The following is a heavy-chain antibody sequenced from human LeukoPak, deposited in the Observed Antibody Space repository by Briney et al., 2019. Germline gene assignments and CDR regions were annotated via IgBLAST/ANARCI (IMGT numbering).Heavy chain of an antibody. CDR3: ARALSWYDSVNAFDI. D-gene: IGHD6-13*01. CDR1: GYTFTSNA. V-gene: IGHV7-4-1*02. CDR2: INTKTGNP. J-gene: IGHJ3*02. Sequence: ASVKVSCKASGYTFTSNAMDWVRQAPGQGLEWMGWINTKTGNPTYAQGFTGRFVFSLDTSVSTAYLQISSLKAEDTAVYYCARALSWYDSVNAFDIWGQGTMVTVSS.